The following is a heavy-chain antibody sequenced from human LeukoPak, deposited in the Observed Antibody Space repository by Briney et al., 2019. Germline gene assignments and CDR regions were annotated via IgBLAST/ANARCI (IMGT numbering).Heavy chain of an antibody. V-gene: IGHV4-59*01. J-gene: IGHJ4*02. Sequence: SETLSLTCTVPGGSISSYYWSWIRQPPGKGLEWIGYIYYSGSTNYNPSLKSRVTISVDTSKNQFSLKLSSVTAADTAVYYCARVSAAAPYYFDYWGQGTLVTVSS. CDR2: IYYSGST. CDR3: ARVSAAAPYYFDY. D-gene: IGHD6-13*01. CDR1: GGSISSYY.